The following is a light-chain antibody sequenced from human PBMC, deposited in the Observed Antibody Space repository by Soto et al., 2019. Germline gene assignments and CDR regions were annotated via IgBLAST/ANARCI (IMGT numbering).Light chain of an antibody. CDR2: GAS. CDR3: QQYGSSPTWT. CDR1: QSVSSY. V-gene: IGKV3-20*01. Sequence: EIGVTQSPATLSVSPGERATLSCRASQSVSSYLAWYQQKPGQAPRLLIYGASSRATGIPDRFSGSGSGTDFTLTISRLQPADFAAYYCQQYGSSPTWTFGHGTKVDIK. J-gene: IGKJ1*01.